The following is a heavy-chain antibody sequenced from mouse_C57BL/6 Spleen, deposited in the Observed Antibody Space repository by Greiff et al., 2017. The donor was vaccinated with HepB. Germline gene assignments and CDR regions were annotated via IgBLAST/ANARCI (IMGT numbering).Heavy chain of an antibody. V-gene: IGHV1-52*01. Sequence: VQLQQPGAELVRPGSSVKLSCKASGYTFTSYWMHWVKQRPIQGLEWIGNIDPSDSETHYNQKFKDKATLTVDKSSSTAYMQLSSLTSEDSAVYYCARGLRREWFAYWGQGTLVTVSA. CDR3: ARGLRREWFAY. D-gene: IGHD2-4*01. CDR1: GYTFTSYW. J-gene: IGHJ3*01. CDR2: IDPSDSET.